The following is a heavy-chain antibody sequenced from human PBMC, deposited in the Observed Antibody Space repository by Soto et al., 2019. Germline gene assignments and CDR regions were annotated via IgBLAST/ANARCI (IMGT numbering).Heavy chain of an antibody. CDR1: GYGIYRCW. CDR3: ARFGGSTFSKPQFDY. D-gene: IGHD2-2*01. V-gene: IGHV5-51*01. CDR2: IYPDDSNT. Sequence: GESLKISCKVSGYGIYRCWIYWVRKMPGKGLEWMGIIYPDDSNTRYSPSLQGQVTISADKSISTAYLQWSSLKASDTGMYYCARFGGSTFSKPQFDYWGQGALVTVSS. J-gene: IGHJ4*02.